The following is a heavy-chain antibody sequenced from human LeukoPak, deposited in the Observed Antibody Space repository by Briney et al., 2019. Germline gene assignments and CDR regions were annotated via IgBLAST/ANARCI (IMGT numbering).Heavy chain of an antibody. Sequence: SETLSLTCTVSGVSISSYYWSWIRQPPGKGLEWIGYIYYSGSTNYNPSLKSRVTISVDTSKNQFSLKLSSVTAADTAVYYCARIYDYADPLYYYYYMDVWGKGTTVTVSS. V-gene: IGHV4-59*01. CDR1: GVSISSYY. J-gene: IGHJ6*03. D-gene: IGHD5/OR15-5a*01. CDR2: IYYSGST. CDR3: ARIYDYADPLYYYYYMDV.